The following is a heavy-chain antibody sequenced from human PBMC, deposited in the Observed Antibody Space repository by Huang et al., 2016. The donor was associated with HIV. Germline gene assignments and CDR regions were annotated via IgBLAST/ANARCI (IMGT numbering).Heavy chain of an antibody. CDR1: DYVLTTYA. Sequence: QVRLVQSGAEVKKPGASVKVSCKAYDYVLTTYAYSWGRQAPGQGLEWLGWIGPYNIKTLYGLNLQDRVTITTATSTGTAYMELRGLRSDDTAVYYCARENILTDHTGNYYYIDVWGDGTTVTVSS. D-gene: IGHD3-9*01. CDR2: IGPYNIKT. CDR3: ARENILTDHTGNYYYIDV. J-gene: IGHJ6*03. V-gene: IGHV1-18*01.